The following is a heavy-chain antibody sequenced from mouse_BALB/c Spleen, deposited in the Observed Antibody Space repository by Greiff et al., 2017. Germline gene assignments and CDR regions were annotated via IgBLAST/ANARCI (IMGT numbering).Heavy chain of an antibody. CDR3: TRRRYDGGGFDY. D-gene: IGHD2-14*01. Sequence: EVKLEESGGGLVQPGGSMKLSCVASGFTFSNYWMNWVRQSPEKGLEWVAEIRLKSNNYATHYAESVKGRFTISRDDSKSSVYLQMNNLRAEDTGIYYCTRRRYDGGGFDYWGQGTTLTVSS. V-gene: IGHV6-6*02. J-gene: IGHJ2*01. CDR1: GFTFSNYW. CDR2: IRLKSNNYAT.